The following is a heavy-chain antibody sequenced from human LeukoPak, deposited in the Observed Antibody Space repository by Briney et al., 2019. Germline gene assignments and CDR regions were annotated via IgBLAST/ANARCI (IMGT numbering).Heavy chain of an antibody. CDR1: GGSFSGYY. Sequence: SETLSLTCAVYGGSFSGYYWSWIRQPPGKGLEWIGEINHSGSTNYNPSLKSRVTISVDTSKNQFSLKLTSVTAADTAVYYCARHHTAMVTFDYWGQGTLVTVSS. J-gene: IGHJ4*02. D-gene: IGHD5-18*01. CDR3: ARHHTAMVTFDY. V-gene: IGHV4-34*01. CDR2: INHSGST.